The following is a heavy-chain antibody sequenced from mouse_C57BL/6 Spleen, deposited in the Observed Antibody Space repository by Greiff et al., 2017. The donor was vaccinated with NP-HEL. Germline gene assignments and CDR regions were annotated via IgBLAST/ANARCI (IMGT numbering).Heavy chain of an antibody. D-gene: IGHD1-1*01. V-gene: IGHV10-1*01. CDR2: IRSKSNNYAT. CDR1: GFSFNTYA. CDR3: VRQGDYYGSRKAMDY. J-gene: IGHJ4*01. Sequence: EVKVEESGGGLVQPKGSLKLSCAASGFSFNTYAMNWVRQAPGKGLEWVARIRSKSNNYATYYADSVKDRFTISRDDSESMLYLQMNNLKTEDTAMYYCVRQGDYYGSRKAMDYWGQGTSVTVSS.